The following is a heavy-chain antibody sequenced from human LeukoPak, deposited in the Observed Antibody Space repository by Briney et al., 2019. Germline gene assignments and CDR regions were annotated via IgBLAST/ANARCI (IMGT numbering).Heavy chain of an antibody. CDR1: GASIISNNW. D-gene: IGHD4-17*01. J-gene: IGHJ4*02. V-gene: IGHV4-4*02. CDR3: MGADYGGH. CDR2: IWHSGTT. Sequence: SRTLSLTCAVSGASIISNNWWSWVRQPSGKGLEWIGEIWHSGTTNYNPSLKSRVTISVDNSKNQFSLKLNSVTAADTAVYYCMGADYGGHWGQGTLVTVSS.